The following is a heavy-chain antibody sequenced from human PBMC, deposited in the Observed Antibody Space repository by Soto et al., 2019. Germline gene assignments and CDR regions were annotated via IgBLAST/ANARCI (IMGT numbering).Heavy chain of an antibody. CDR1: GYTFISYA. J-gene: IGHJ5*02. CDR3: ARGDSSSWYEVWFDP. D-gene: IGHD6-13*01. V-gene: IGHV1-3*01. Sequence: ASVKVSCKASGYTFISYAIHWVRQAPGQRLEWMGWINAGNGNTKYSQKFQGRVTITRDTSARTVYMDLSSLRSEDTAVYYCARGDSSSWYEVWFDPWGQGTLVTVSS. CDR2: INAGNGNT.